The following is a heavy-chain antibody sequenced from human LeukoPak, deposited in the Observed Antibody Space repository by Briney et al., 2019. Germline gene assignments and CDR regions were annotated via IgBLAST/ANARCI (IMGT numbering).Heavy chain of an antibody. CDR1: GFTFSDYW. D-gene: IGHD1-26*01. CDR2: IRSKADSYAT. Sequence: GGSLRLSCAASGFTFSDYWMSWVRQAPGKGLEWVGRIRSKADSYATAYAASLKGRFTVSRDDSKNTAYLQMNSLKTEDTAVYYCTARGAPTGDTFDVWGQGTMVTVSS. V-gene: IGHV3-73*01. J-gene: IGHJ3*01. CDR3: TARGAPTGDTFDV.